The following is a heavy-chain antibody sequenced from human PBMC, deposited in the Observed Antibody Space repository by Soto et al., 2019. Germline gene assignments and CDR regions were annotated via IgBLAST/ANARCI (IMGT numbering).Heavy chain of an antibody. V-gene: IGHV4-34*01. CDR2: INHSGST. CDR3: ARVAPVTTFRSRGYYYYYMDV. J-gene: IGHJ6*03. D-gene: IGHD4-4*01. CDR1: GGSFSGYY. Sequence: SETLSLTCAVYGGSFSGYYWSWIRQPPGKGLEWIGEINHSGSTNYNPSLKSRVTISVDTSKNQFSLKLSSVTAADTAVYYCARVAPVTTFRSRGYYYYYMDVWGKGTTVTVSS.